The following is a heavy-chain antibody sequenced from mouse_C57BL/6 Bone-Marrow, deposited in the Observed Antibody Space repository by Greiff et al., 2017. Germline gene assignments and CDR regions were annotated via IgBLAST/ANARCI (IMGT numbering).Heavy chain of an antibody. CDR2: IYPRSGNT. Sequence: VQLQESGAELARPGASVKLSCKASGYTFTSYGISWVKQRTGQGLEWIGEIYPRSGNTYYNEKFKGKATLTADKSSSTAYMELRSLTSEDSAVYYCAGSRKGYITTVVADYWGQGTTLTVSS. CDR1: GYTFTSYG. V-gene: IGHV1-81*01. J-gene: IGHJ2*01. CDR3: AGSRKGYITTVVADY. D-gene: IGHD1-1*01.